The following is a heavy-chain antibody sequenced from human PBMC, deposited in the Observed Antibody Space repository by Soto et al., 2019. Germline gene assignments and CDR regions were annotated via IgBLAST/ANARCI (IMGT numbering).Heavy chain of an antibody. CDR2: IIPMSGSP. CDR3: ARDNFAELRGTRFDP. Sequence: QVHLEQSGTEVKKPGSSVKVSCKASGDTFKSYSINWIRQAPGQGLEWMGGIIPMSGSPDYAQKFQGRVTLTADESTSIVYMELSSLRSEDTAIYFCARDNFAELRGTRFDPWGQGTLVIVSS. CDR1: GDTFKSYS. V-gene: IGHV1-69*01. D-gene: IGHD1-7*01. J-gene: IGHJ5*02.